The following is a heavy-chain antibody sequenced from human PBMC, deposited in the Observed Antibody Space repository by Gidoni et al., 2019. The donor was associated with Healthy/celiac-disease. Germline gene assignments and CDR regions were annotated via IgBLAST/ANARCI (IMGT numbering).Heavy chain of an antibody. Sequence: EVQLVESGGGLVKPGGSLRLSCAASGFTFSSYSMNWVRQAPGKGLEWVSSISSSSSYIYYADSVKGRFTISRDNAKNSLYLQMNSLRAEDTAVYYCARDGLELTYYYGMDVWGQGTTVTVSS. CDR3: ARDGLELTYYYGMDV. J-gene: IGHJ6*02. V-gene: IGHV3-21*01. CDR1: GFTFSSYS. D-gene: IGHD1-7*01. CDR2: ISSSSSYI.